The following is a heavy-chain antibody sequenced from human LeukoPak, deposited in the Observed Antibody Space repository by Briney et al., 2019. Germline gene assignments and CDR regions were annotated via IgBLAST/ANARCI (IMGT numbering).Heavy chain of an antibody. CDR3: ARADLRRGDGTAGLFDH. D-gene: IGHD1-1*01. J-gene: IGHJ4*02. V-gene: IGHV3-23*01. Sequence: PGGSLRLSCAASGFTFSSYAMSWVRQAPGKGLEWVSGIGASGLNTYYADSVKGRLTISRDNSKNTLYLQMSSLRAEDTAVYFCARADLRRGDGTAGLFDHWGQGTLVTVSS. CDR1: GFTFSSYA. CDR2: IGASGLNT.